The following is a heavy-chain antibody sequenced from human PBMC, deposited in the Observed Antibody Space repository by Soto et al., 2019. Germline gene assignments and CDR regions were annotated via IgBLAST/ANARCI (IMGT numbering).Heavy chain of an antibody. J-gene: IGHJ5*02. CDR2: ISAYNGNT. Sequence: QVQLVQSGAEVKKPGASVKVSCKASGYTFTSYGISWVRQAPGQGLEWMGWISAYNGNTNYAQKLQGRGTMTTDTSTSTAYMELRSLRSDDTAVYYCAETRYSSGWYDGWFDPWGQGTLVTVSS. CDR1: GYTFTSYG. V-gene: IGHV1-18*01. D-gene: IGHD6-19*01. CDR3: AETRYSSGWYDGWFDP.